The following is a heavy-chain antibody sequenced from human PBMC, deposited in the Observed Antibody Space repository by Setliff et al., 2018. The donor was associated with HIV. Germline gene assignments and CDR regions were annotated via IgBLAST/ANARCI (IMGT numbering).Heavy chain of an antibody. CDR2: IYHSGST. CDR1: GGSFSSSSYY. Sequence: ASETLSLTCTVSGGSFSSSSYYWGWIRQPPGKGLEWIGYIYHSGSTNYNPSLKSRVTMSVDTSKKQFSMNLSFVTAADTAVYYCARVSRWAQESSPDYWGQGTLVTVSS. J-gene: IGHJ4*02. CDR3: ARVSRWAQESSPDY. V-gene: IGHV4-39*07. D-gene: IGHD3-16*01.